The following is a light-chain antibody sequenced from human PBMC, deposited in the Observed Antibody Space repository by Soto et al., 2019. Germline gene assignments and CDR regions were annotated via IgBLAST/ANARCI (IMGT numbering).Light chain of an antibody. J-gene: IGKJ1*01. Sequence: EIVMTQSPATLSVSPEETATLSCRASQRVGINLAWYQQKPGQAPRLLIYSASTRASGIPDRFSGSGSGTEFTLTISSLQSEDFAFFYRQQYDGWPRTFGQGTKVEIK. V-gene: IGKV3-15*01. CDR2: SAS. CDR3: QQYDGWPRT. CDR1: QRVGIN.